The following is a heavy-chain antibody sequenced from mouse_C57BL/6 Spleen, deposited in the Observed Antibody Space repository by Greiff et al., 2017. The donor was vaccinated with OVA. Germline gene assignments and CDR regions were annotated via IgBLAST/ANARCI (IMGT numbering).Heavy chain of an antibody. D-gene: IGHD4-1*01. CDR2: IRNKANGYTT. J-gene: IGHJ2*01. Sequence: EVQLMESGGGLVQPGGSLSLSCAASGFTFTDYYMSWVRQPPGKALEWLGFIRNKANGYTTEYSASVKGRFTISRDNSQSILYLQMNALRAEDSATYYCARSWDHYFDYWGQGTTLTVSS. CDR3: ARSWDHYFDY. V-gene: IGHV7-3*01. CDR1: GFTFTDYY.